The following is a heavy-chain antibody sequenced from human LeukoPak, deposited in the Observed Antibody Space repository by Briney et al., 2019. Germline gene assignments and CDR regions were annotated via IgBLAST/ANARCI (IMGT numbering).Heavy chain of an antibody. D-gene: IGHD3-22*01. J-gene: IGHJ4*02. CDR2: ISSRSSYI. CDR3: ARGTYDGSGYYLPY. Sequence: GGSLRLSCAASGFTFSSYSMNWVRQVPGKGLEWVSSISSRSSYIYYADSVKGRFTISRDNAKNSLYLQMNSLRAEDTAVYYCARGTYDGSGYYLPYWGQGTLVTVSS. V-gene: IGHV3-21*01. CDR1: GFTFSSYS.